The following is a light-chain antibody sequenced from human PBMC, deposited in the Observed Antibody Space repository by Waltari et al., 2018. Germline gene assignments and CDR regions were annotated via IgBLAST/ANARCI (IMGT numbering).Light chain of an antibody. Sequence: DIVMTQSPLSLPVTPGEPASISCRSSQTLLQSNGNNDLDWYLQKPGQSPQLLIHLGSNRASGVPDRFSGSGSGTDFTLKISRVEAEDVGIYYCMQVLQTPFTFGPGTKVDI. V-gene: IGKV2-28*01. CDR1: QTLLQSNGNND. J-gene: IGKJ3*01. CDR2: LGS. CDR3: MQVLQTPFT.